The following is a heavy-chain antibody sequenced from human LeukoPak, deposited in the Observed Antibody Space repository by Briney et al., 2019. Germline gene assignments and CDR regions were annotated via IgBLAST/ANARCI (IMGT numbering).Heavy chain of an antibody. CDR3: VKGGRQYLEF. V-gene: IGHV3-7*03. J-gene: IGHJ4*02. Sequence: GGSLRLSCAASGFPFNRQTMSWVRQPPGKGLEWVAKMKEDGTKIAYVDSVKGRFTISRDNAENSLYLEMKNLRAEDTAVYYCVKGGRQYLEFWGQGTLVTVSS. D-gene: IGHD2-15*01. CDR2: MKEDGTKI. CDR1: GFPFNRQT.